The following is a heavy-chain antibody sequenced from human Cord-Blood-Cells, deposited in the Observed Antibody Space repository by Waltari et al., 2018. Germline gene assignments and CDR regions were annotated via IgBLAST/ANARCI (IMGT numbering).Heavy chain of an antibody. CDR2: FDPEDGET. CDR3: GTAGNWNDADDAFDI. D-gene: IGHD1-20*01. J-gene: IGHJ3*02. CDR1: GYTLTELS. Sequence: QVQLVQSGAGVKNPGASVKVSCKVAGYTLTELSMAWVPQAPGKGLEWMGGFDPEDGETIYAQKFQGRVTMTEDTSTDTAYMELSSLRSEDTAVYYCGTAGNWNDADDAFDIWGQGTMVTVSS. V-gene: IGHV1-24*01.